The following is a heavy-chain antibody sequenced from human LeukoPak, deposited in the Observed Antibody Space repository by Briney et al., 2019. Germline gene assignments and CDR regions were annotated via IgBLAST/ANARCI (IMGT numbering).Heavy chain of an antibody. CDR2: INPSGGST. D-gene: IGHD3-22*01. J-gene: IGHJ4*02. CDR1: GYTFTSYY. V-gene: IGHV1-46*01. CDR3: AREPDSSGSARVVSGVNADY. Sequence: ASVKVSCKASGYTFTSYYMHWVRQAPGQGLEWMGIINPSGGSTSYAQKFQGRVTMTRDTSTSTVYMELSSLRSEDTAVYYYAREPDSSGSARVVSGVNADYWGQGTLVTVSS.